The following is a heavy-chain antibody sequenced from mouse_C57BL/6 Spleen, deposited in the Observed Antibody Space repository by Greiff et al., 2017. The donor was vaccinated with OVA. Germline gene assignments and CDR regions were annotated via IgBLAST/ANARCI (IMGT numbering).Heavy chain of an antibody. CDR1: GYAFSSSW. Sequence: VKLQESGPELVKPGASVKISCKASGYAFSSSWMNWVKQRPGKGLEWIGRIYPGDGDTNYNGKFKGKATLTADKSSSTAYMQLSSLTSEDSAVYFCAREGGYDAAWFAYWGQGTLVTVSA. CDR2: IYPGDGDT. D-gene: IGHD2-2*01. CDR3: AREGGYDAAWFAY. J-gene: IGHJ3*01. V-gene: IGHV1-82*01.